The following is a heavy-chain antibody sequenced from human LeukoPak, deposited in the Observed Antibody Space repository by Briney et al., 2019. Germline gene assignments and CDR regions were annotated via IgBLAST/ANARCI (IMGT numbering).Heavy chain of an antibody. J-gene: IGHJ4*02. D-gene: IGHD3-22*01. CDR3: ARDPGLSGYYFDY. V-gene: IGHV3-48*01. CDR2: ISSSSSTI. CDR1: GFRFGTYN. Sequence: GGSLRLSCAASGFRFGTYNMNWVRQAPGKGLEWVSYISSSSSTIYYADSVKGRYTISRDNAKDSLYLQMNSLRAEDTAVYYCARDPGLSGYYFDYWGQGTLVTVSS.